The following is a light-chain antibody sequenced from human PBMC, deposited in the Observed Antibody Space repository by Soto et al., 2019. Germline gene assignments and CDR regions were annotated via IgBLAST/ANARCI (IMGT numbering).Light chain of an antibody. CDR2: GAS. CDR3: LHRNNWAWT. Sequence: EIVLTQSPGTLSLSPGERATLSCRASQSVSSSYLAWYQQKPGQAPRLLIYGASSRATGIPDRFSGSGSGTDFTLTISRLEPEDFAVYYCLHRNNWAWTFGQGTKVEIK. J-gene: IGKJ1*01. CDR1: QSVSSSY. V-gene: IGKV3D-20*02.